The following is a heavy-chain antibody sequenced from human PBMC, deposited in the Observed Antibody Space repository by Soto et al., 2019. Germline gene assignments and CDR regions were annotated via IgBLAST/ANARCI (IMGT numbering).Heavy chain of an antibody. CDR3: ARGWGIAEDGSDY. CDR2: IYHSGST. D-gene: IGHD6-13*01. J-gene: IGHJ4*02. CDR1: GGSISSSNW. V-gene: IGHV4-4*02. Sequence: NPSETLSLTCTVSGGSISSSNWWSWVRQPPGKGLEWIGEIYHSGSTNYNPSLKSRVTISVDKSKNQFSLKLNSVTAADTAAYYCARGWGIAEDGSDYWGQGTLVTVXS.